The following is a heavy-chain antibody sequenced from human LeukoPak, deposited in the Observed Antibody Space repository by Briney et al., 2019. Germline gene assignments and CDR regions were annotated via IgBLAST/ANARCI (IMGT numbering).Heavy chain of an antibody. Sequence: SETLSLTCSVSGGSISSRSYYWVWIRQPPGKGLEWIGAISHSGSTLYNPSLMSRVTISVDTSKNQFSLKFIYVTAADTAVYYCARAGANYDILTGYYRVPFNWFDPWGQGTQVTVSS. CDR2: ISHSGST. CDR1: GGSISSRSYY. J-gene: IGHJ5*02. CDR3: ARAGANYDILTGYYRVPFNWFDP. D-gene: IGHD3-9*01. V-gene: IGHV4-39*07.